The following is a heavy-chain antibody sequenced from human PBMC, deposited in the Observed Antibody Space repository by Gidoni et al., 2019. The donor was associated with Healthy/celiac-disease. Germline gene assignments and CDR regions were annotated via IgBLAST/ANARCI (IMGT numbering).Heavy chain of an antibody. D-gene: IGHD6-13*01. CDR2: IYYSGST. V-gene: IGHV4-39*01. CDR3: ARYSPPLSGMDV. J-gene: IGHJ6*02. CDR1: GGSISSSSYY. Sequence: QLQLQESGPGLVKPSETLSLTCTVSGGSISSSSYYWGWIRQPPGKGLEWIGSIYYSGSTYYNPSLKSRVTISVDTSKNQFSLKLSSVTAADTAVYYCARYSPPLSGMDVWGQGTTVTVSS.